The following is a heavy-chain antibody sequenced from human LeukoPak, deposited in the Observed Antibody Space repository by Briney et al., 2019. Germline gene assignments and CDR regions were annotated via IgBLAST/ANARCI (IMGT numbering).Heavy chain of an antibody. Sequence: ASVKVSCKVSGYTLTELSMHWVRQAPGKGLEWMGGFDPEDGETIYTQKFQGRVTMTEDTSTDTAYMELSSLRSEDTAVYYCATGDYYDSSGRPPFDYWGQGTLVTVFS. D-gene: IGHD3-22*01. J-gene: IGHJ4*02. CDR1: GYTLTELS. CDR3: ATGDYYDSSGRPPFDY. CDR2: FDPEDGET. V-gene: IGHV1-24*01.